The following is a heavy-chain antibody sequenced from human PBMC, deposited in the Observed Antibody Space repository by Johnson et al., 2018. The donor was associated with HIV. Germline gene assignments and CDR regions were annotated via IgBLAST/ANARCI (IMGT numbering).Heavy chain of an antibody. CDR1: GFTFSSYA. CDR2: IGTAGNT. D-gene: IGHD2-15*01. V-gene: IGHV3-23*04. CDR3: AKDIVVMVAVAFDI. J-gene: IGHJ3*02. Sequence: VQLVESGGGLVQPGGSLRLSCAASGFTFSSYAMSWVRQAPGKGLEWVSAIGTAGNTYYADSVKGRITISRDNSKNTLYLQMNSLRAEDTAVYYCAKDIVVMVAVAFDIWGQGTMVTVSS.